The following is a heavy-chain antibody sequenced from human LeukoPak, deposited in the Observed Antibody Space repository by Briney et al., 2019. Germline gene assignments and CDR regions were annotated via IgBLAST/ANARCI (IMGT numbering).Heavy chain of an antibody. J-gene: IGHJ3*02. D-gene: IGHD3-9*01. CDR1: GYTFTGYY. CDR3: ARDDNYDILTGYYSDAFDI. Sequence: ASVKVPCKASGYTFTGYYMHWVRQAPGQGLEWMGWINPNSGGTNYAQKFQGRVTMTRDTSISTAYMELSRLRSDDTAVYYCARDDNYDILTGYYSDAFDIWGQGTMVTVSS. CDR2: INPNSGGT. V-gene: IGHV1-2*02.